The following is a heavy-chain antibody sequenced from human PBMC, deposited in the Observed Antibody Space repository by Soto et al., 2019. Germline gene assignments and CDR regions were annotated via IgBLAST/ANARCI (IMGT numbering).Heavy chain of an antibody. Sequence: GGSLRLSCVGSGFTFSTYSINWVRQAPGKGLEWVSSISSRSDIYYADSVKGRFTISRDNAKNSVSLQMNSLRAEDTAVYYCAREYTAWPLAYGLDVWGQGTTVTV. V-gene: IGHV3-21*01. CDR2: ISSRSDI. J-gene: IGHJ6*02. CDR1: GFTFSTYS. CDR3: AREYTAWPLAYGLDV. D-gene: IGHD2-2*02.